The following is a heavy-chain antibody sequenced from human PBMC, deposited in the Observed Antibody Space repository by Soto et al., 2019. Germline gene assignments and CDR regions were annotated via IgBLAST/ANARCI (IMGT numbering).Heavy chain of an antibody. Sequence: GGSLRLSCAASGFTFSSYAMSWVRQAPGKGLEWVSAISGSGGSTYYADSVKGRFTISRDNSKNTLYLQMNSLRAEDTAVYYCAKDALFSSGYFDWLSKQPNMDVWGKGTTVTVSS. J-gene: IGHJ6*03. CDR3: AKDALFSSGYFDWLSKQPNMDV. V-gene: IGHV3-23*01. CDR1: GFTFSSYA. CDR2: ISGSGGST. D-gene: IGHD3-9*01.